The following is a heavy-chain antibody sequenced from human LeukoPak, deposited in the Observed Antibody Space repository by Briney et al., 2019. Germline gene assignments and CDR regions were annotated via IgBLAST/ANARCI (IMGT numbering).Heavy chain of an antibody. D-gene: IGHD1-26*01. Sequence: ASETLSLTCTVSGGSISSYYWSWIRQPPGKGLEWIGYIHYSGSTNYNPSLKSRVTISVDTSKNQFSLKLSSVTAADTAVYYCARMTSGSYKTGIDYFDYWGQGTLVTVSS. CDR2: IHYSGST. CDR1: GGSISSYY. V-gene: IGHV4-59*01. CDR3: ARMTSGSYKTGIDYFDY. J-gene: IGHJ4*02.